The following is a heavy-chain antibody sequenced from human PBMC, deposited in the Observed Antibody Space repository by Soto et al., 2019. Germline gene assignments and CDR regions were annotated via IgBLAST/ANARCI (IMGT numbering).Heavy chain of an antibody. CDR1: GGTFSSYA. V-gene: IGHV1-69*01. D-gene: IGHD3-9*01. J-gene: IGHJ5*02. CDR3: ARDVDILTHNWFDP. Sequence: QVQLVQSGAEVKKPGSSVKVSCKASGGTFSSYAISWVRQAPGQGLEWMGGIIPICGTANYAQKFQGRVTITADESTSTAYMELSSLRSEDTAVYYCARDVDILTHNWFDPWGQGTLGTVSS. CDR2: IIPICGTA.